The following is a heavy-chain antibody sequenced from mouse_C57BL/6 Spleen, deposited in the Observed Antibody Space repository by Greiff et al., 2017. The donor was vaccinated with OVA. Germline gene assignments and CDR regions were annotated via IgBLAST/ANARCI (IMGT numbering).Heavy chain of an antibody. CDR3: ARRDDGYHWYFDV. CDR1: GFTFSSYT. D-gene: IGHD2-3*01. J-gene: IGHJ1*03. V-gene: IGHV5-9*01. Sequence: EVKLMESGGGLVKPGGSLKLSCAASGFTFSSYTMSWVRQTPEKRLEWVATISGGGGNTYYPDSVKGRFTISRDNAKNTLYLQMSSLRSEDTALYYRARRDDGYHWYFDVWGTGTTVTVSS. CDR2: ISGGGGNT.